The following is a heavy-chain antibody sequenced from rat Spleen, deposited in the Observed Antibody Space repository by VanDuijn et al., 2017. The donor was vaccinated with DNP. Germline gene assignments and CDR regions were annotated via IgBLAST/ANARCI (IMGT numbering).Heavy chain of an antibody. J-gene: IGHJ4*01. CDR1: GFSLTSYG. V-gene: IGHV2S12*01. CDR3: ARSGYDGTYYYAMDA. D-gene: IGHD1-12*02. CDR2: ISRGGST. Sequence: QVQLKESGPGLVQPSQTLSLTCTVPGFSLTSYGVSWVRQPPGKGLAWIAAISRGGSTYYNSVFKSRLSISRDTSNSQLFLKMNSVQTEDTAMYFCARSGYDGTYYYAMDAWGHGTSVTVSS.